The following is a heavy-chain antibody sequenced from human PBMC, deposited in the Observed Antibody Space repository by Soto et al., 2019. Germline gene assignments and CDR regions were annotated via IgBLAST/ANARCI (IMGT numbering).Heavy chain of an antibody. CDR2: IIPIFGTA. Sequence: QVQLVQSGAEVKKPGSSVKVSCKASGGTFTTSAITWVRQAPGQGLEWMGGIIPIFGTAKYAQKFQGRVTITADESTSTAYMELSSLRSEDTAVYYCARLYYYDSSGYYYYYGMDVWGQGTTVTVSS. CDR3: ARLYYYDSSGYYYYYGMDV. D-gene: IGHD3-22*01. CDR1: GGTFTTSA. V-gene: IGHV1-69*01. J-gene: IGHJ6*02.